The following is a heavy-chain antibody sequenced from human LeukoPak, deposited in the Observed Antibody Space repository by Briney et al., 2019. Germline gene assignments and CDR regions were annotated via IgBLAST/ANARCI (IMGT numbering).Heavy chain of an antibody. CDR1: GGTFSSYA. CDR3: ARLQADYYYYYGMDV. V-gene: IGHV1-69*05. Sequence: GASVKVSCKASGGTFSSYAISWVRQAPGQGLGWMGGIIPIFGTANYAQKFQGRVTMTRNTSISTAYMELSSLRSEDTAVYYCARLQADYYYYYGMDVWGQGTTVTVSS. J-gene: IGHJ6*02. D-gene: IGHD4-11*01. CDR2: IIPIFGTA.